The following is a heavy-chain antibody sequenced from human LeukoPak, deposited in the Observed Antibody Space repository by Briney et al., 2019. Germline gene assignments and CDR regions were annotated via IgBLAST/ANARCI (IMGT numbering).Heavy chain of an antibody. CDR1: GGSISSSSYY. J-gene: IGHJ4*02. V-gene: IGHV3-23*01. D-gene: IGHD3-22*01. Sequence: ETLSLTCTVSGGSISSSSYYWGWIRQPPGKGLEWVSAISGSGGSTYYADSVRGRFTISRDNSKNTLFLQMNSLRAEDTAVYYCAKDMESAYDCSGYYSPFDSWAQGTLVTVSS. CDR3: AKDMESAYDCSGYYSPFDS. CDR2: ISGSGGST.